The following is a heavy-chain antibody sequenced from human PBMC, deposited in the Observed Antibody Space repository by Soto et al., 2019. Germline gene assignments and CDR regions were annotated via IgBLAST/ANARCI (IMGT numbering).Heavy chain of an antibody. Sequence: EVQVLESGGGLVQPGGSLRLSCAASGFTFSSYAMNWVRQAPGKGLEWVSGISNSGSSTFYADSVKGRFTISRDNYKNTLSLQMNSLRAEDTAVYYCATFAFAIFGSDSWGQGTLVTVSS. CDR3: ATFAFAIFGSDS. CDR2: ISNSGSST. V-gene: IGHV3-23*01. D-gene: IGHD3-3*01. J-gene: IGHJ4*02. CDR1: GFTFSSYA.